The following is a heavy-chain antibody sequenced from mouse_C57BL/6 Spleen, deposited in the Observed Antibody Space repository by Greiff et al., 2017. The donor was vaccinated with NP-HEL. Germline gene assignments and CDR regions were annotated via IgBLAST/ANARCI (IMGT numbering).Heavy chain of an antibody. V-gene: IGHV5-16*01. CDR2: INYDGSST. D-gene: IGHD2-2*01. J-gene: IGHJ2*01. CDR1: GFTFSDYY. Sequence: EVKLVESEGGLVQPGSSMKLSCTASGFTFSDYYMAWVRQVPEKGLEWVANINYDGSSTYYLDSLKSRFIISRDNAKNILYLQMSSLKSEDTATYYCARVGVTTYYFDYWGQGTTLTVSS. CDR3: ARVGVTTYYFDY.